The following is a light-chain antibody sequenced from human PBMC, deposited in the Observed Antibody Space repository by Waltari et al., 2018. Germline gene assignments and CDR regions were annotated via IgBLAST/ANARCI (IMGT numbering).Light chain of an antibody. CDR1: QDISRW. CDR2: DAS. J-gene: IGKJ4*01. Sequence: DIQMTQSPSSLSASGGDRVTIPCWASQDISRWSGWYQQKPGKAPKFLIYDASTLQSGVPSRFSGSGSGREFTLTISSLQPEDFSTYYCQQGNDFPLTFGGGTKVEMK. CDR3: QQGNDFPLT. V-gene: IGKV1-12*01.